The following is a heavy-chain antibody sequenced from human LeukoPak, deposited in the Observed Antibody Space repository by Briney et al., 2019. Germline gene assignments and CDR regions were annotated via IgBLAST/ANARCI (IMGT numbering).Heavy chain of an antibody. J-gene: IGHJ4*02. V-gene: IGHV1-8*01. CDR1: GYTFTSYD. D-gene: IGHD5-24*01. CDR2: MNPNSGNT. Sequence: ASVTVSCKASGYTFTSYDINWVRQATGQGLEWMGWMNPNSGNTGYAQKFQGRVTMTRNTSISTAYMELSSLRSEDTAVYYCARGFVWLQLLLDYWGQGTLVTVSS. CDR3: ARGFVWLQLLLDY.